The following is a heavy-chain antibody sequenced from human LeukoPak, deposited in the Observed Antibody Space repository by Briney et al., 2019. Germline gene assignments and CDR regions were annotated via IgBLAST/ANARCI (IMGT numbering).Heavy chain of an antibody. Sequence: AESLKISCKASGYSFTDYWIGWVRQMPGKGPEFMGIMFPRDSDVRYSPSFQGLVTISADKSTSTAYLQWSSLKASDSAMYYCARHVAYRRWYYFDHWGQGALVTVSS. J-gene: IGHJ4*02. CDR3: ARHVAYRRWYYFDH. D-gene: IGHD2-15*01. CDR2: MFPRDSDV. CDR1: GYSFTDYW. V-gene: IGHV5-51*01.